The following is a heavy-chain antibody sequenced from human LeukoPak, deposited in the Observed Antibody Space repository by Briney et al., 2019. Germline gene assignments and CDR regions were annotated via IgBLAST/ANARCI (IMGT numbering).Heavy chain of an antibody. CDR1: GGSFSGYY. CDR2: IYHSGST. Sequence: SETLSLTCAVYGGSFSGYYWSWIRQPPGKGLEWIGSIYHSGSTYYNPSLKSRVTISVDTSKNQFSLKLSSVTAADTAVYYCARVGDGDYGDAFDIWGQGTMVTVSS. CDR3: ARVGDGDYGDAFDI. D-gene: IGHD4-17*01. J-gene: IGHJ3*02. V-gene: IGHV4-34*01.